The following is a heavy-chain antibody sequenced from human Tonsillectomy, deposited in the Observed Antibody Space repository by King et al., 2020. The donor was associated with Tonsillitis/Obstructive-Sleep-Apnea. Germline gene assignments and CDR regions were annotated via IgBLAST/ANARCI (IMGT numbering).Heavy chain of an antibody. J-gene: IGHJ4*02. CDR2: IYSSGST. CDR3: AGGYRADTKSSGLYYFDY. Sequence: QLQESGPGLVKPSETLSLTCTVSGGSISSYSWSWIRQPAEKGLEWIGHIYSSGSTNYNSSLKSRVTMSVDTSKNQFSLKLSSVTAADTAVYYCAGGYRADTKSSGLYYFDYWGQGTLVTVSS. V-gene: IGHV4-4*07. CDR1: GGSISSYS. D-gene: IGHD1-1*01.